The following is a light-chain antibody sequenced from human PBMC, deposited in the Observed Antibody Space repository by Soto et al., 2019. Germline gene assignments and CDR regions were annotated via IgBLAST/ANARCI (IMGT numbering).Light chain of an antibody. J-gene: IGKJ1*01. V-gene: IGKV3-15*01. CDR1: QSVSSK. CDR2: DAS. Sequence: EILMTQSPATLSVSPGERATLSCRASQSVSSKVAWYQKKPGQAPRLLIYDASVRATGIPDRFSGRGSGTEFTLTISSLQSEDFAFYYCQQYNNWTFGQGTKVDIK. CDR3: QQYNNWT.